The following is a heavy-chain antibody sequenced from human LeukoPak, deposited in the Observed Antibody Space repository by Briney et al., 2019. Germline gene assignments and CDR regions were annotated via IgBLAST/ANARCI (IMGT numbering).Heavy chain of an antibody. J-gene: IGHJ4*02. D-gene: IGHD2-2*01. CDR2: ISYDGSNK. V-gene: IGHV3-30*01. CDR1: GFTFSSYA. CDR3: ARVKFALWDCSSTSCPFDY. Sequence: GGSLRLSCAASGFTFSSYAKHWVRQAPGKGLEWVAVISYDGSNKYYADSVKGRFTISRDNSKNTLYLQMNSLRAEDTAVYYCARVKFALWDCSSTSCPFDYWGQGTLVTVSS.